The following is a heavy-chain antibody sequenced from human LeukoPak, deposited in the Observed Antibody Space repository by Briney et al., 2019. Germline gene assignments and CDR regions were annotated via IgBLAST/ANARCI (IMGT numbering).Heavy chain of an antibody. V-gene: IGHV1-69*05. Sequence: SVKVSCKASGGTFSSYAISWVRQAPGQGLEWMGRIIPIFGTANYAQKFQGRVTITTDESTSTAYMELSSLRSEDTAVYYCARVPAGYYDSSGYYSGPFDYWGQGTLVTVSS. D-gene: IGHD3-22*01. CDR3: ARVPAGYYDSSGYYSGPFDY. CDR1: GGTFSSYA. J-gene: IGHJ4*02. CDR2: IIPIFGTA.